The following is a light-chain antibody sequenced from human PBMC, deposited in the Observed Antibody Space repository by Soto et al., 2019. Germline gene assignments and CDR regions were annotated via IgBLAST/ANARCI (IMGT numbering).Light chain of an antibody. CDR2: DTS. J-gene: IGKJ1*01. CDR3: QQYGSAPS. V-gene: IGKV3D-20*01. CDR1: QRVSGDF. Sequence: DIVLTQSPATLSLSPGERVTLYCGASQRVSGDFLAWYQHKPGLAPRLILYDTSVRATGIPDRFSGSGSGTHFTLTISRLDPEDFAVYYCQQYGSAPSFGPGTKVESK.